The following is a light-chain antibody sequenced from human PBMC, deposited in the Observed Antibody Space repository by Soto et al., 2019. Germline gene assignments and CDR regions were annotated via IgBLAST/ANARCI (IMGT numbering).Light chain of an antibody. CDR1: QSVSSN. CDR3: QQYNYWPYT. V-gene: IGKV3-15*01. Sequence: EIVMTQSPATLSVSPGERAALSCRASQSVSSNFAWYQQKPGQAPRLLIYGASTRATGIPARFSGSGSGTEFTLTISSLQSEDLAVYYCQQYNYWPYTFGQGTKLEIK. J-gene: IGKJ2*01. CDR2: GAS.